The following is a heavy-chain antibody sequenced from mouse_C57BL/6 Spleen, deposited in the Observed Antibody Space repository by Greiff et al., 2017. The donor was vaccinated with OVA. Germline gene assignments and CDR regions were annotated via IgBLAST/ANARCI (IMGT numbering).Heavy chain of an antibody. CDR3: ATIYYGKMYYFDY. CDR1: GFTFSDYG. J-gene: IGHJ2*01. D-gene: IGHD2-1*01. CDR2: ISSGSSTI. Sequence: EVKLMESGGGLVKPGGSLKLSCAASGFTFSDYGMHWVRQAPEKGLEWVAYISSGSSTIYYADTVKGRFTISRDNAKNTLFLQMTSLRSEDTAMYYCATIYYGKMYYFDYWGQGTTLTVSS. V-gene: IGHV5-17*01.